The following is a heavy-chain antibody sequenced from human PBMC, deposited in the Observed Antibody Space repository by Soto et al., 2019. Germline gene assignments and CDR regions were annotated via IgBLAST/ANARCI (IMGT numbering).Heavy chain of an antibody. J-gene: IGHJ4*02. Sequence: QVQLQESGPGLVKPSQTLSLTCSVSGGSISSGGYYWSWIRQYSGQGLEWIGYIYYSGSTYYNPSLKSRVTISVDTSKNQFSLKLSSVTAADTDVYYCAREKVDRYYFDYWGQGTLVTVSS. CDR1: GGSISSGGYY. CDR2: IYYSGST. CDR3: AREKVDRYYFDY. D-gene: IGHD2-15*01. V-gene: IGHV4-31*03.